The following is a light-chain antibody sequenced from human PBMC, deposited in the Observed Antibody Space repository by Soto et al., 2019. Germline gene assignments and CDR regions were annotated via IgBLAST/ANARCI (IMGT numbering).Light chain of an antibody. CDR3: SSSTNSNTLV. Sequence: QSVLTQPASVSASPGQSITISCTGGKNDIGSSDYVSWYQQHPGKAPKLIIYGVSNRPSGTSDRFSGSKSGNTASLAISGLQADDEADYYCSSSTNSNTLVFGGGTKLTVL. CDR1: KNDIGSSDY. CDR2: GVS. V-gene: IGLV2-14*01. J-gene: IGLJ3*02.